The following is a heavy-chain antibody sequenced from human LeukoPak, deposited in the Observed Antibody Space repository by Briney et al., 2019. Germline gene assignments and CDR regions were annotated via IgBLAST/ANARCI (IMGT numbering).Heavy chain of an antibody. V-gene: IGHV6-1*01. J-gene: IGHJ3*02. CDR1: GDIFSSNSAT. Sequence: SQTLSLTCALSGDIFSSNSATWNWIRQSPSRGLEWLGRTYYRSKWSNDYAVSVKSRITINPDTSKNQFSLQLNSVTPEDTAVYYCARGAASPNAIDIWGQGTMVTVSS. CDR3: ARGAASPNAIDI. CDR2: TYYRSKWSN. D-gene: IGHD6-25*01.